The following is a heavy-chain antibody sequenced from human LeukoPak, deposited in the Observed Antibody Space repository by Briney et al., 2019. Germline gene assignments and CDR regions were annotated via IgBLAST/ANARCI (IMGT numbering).Heavy chain of an antibody. CDR1: GFTFDDYA. J-gene: IGHJ4*02. CDR2: ISWNSGSI. D-gene: IGHD6-13*01. V-gene: IGHV3-9*01. Sequence: GRSLRLSCAASGFTFDDYAMHWVRQAPGKGLEWVSGISWNSGSIGYADSVKGRFTISRDNAKNSLYLQMNSLRAEDTALYYCAKDQGIAAAGLFDYWGQGTLVTVSS. CDR3: AKDQGIAAAGLFDY.